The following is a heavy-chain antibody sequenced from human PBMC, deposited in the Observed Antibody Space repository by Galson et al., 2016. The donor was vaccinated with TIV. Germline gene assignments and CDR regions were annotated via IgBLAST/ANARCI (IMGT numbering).Heavy chain of an antibody. CDR3: AREMVAHSCGLGY. D-gene: IGHD3-22*01. CDR2: IIPIFRSP. CDR1: GGSFSNYA. Sequence: SVKVSCKASGGSFSNYAINWVRQAPGQGLEWMGGIIPIFRSPNYAQRFQGRVTITADESTSTAFVELSSLRSDDTAVYYCAREMVAHSCGLGYWGQGTLVTVSS. V-gene: IGHV1-69*13. J-gene: IGHJ4*02.